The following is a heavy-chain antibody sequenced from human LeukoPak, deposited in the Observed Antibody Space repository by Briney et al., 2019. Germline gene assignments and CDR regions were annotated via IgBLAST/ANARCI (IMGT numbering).Heavy chain of an antibody. D-gene: IGHD3-9*01. CDR2: IYYSGST. J-gene: IGHJ6*02. V-gene: IGHV4-59*12. Sequence: SETLSLTCTVSGASITSYYWSWIRQSPGKGLEWIGYIYYSGSTNYNPSLKSRVTTSIDTSKKQLSLKLRSVTAADTAVYYCARDKHYDMLTGYSYYGMDVWGQGNTVTVSS. CDR1: GASITSYY. CDR3: ARDKHYDMLTGYSYYGMDV.